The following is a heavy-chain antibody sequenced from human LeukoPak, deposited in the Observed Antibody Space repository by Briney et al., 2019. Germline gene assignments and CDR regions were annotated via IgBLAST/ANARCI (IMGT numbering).Heavy chain of an antibody. CDR3: AKDPGLFSRGWDGDF. Sequence: PGGSLRLSCAASGFTFSNYAISWVRQAPGKGLDWVSSIGGSGAKTFYADSVKGRFTISRDNSQNTVHLQMNALGAEDTDVYYCAKDPGLFSRGWDGDFWGQGTQVTVSS. CDR1: GFTFSNYA. D-gene: IGHD6-19*01. CDR2: IGGSGAKT. V-gene: IGHV3-23*01. J-gene: IGHJ4*02.